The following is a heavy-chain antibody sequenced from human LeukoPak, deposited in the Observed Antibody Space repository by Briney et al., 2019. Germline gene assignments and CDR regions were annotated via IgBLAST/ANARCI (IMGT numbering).Heavy chain of an antibody. CDR3: ARSGYSSGMARLDY. CDR1: GGSISSYY. Sequence: SEXXXXTCTVXGGSISSYYWSWLRQPPGKELEWLGYIYYSGTTHYNPSLKRRVTMSVDTSKNQFSLKLSSVTATDTAVYYCARSGYSSGMARLDYWGQGTLVTVSS. D-gene: IGHD6-19*01. J-gene: IGHJ4*02. V-gene: IGHV4-59*01. CDR2: IYYSGTT.